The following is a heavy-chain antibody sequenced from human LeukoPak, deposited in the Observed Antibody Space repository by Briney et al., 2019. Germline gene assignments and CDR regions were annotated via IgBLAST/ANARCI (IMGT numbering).Heavy chain of an antibody. Sequence: GASVKVSCKASGYTFTSYAMHWVRQAPGQRLEWMGWINAVNGDTKYPQKFQGRVTITRDTSASTAYMELSSLRSEDTAEYYCARPYCSGGSCIYYYYGMDVWGQGTTVTVSS. CDR2: INAVNGDT. D-gene: IGHD2-15*01. CDR1: GYTFTSYA. J-gene: IGHJ6*02. CDR3: ARPYCSGGSCIYYYYGMDV. V-gene: IGHV1-3*01.